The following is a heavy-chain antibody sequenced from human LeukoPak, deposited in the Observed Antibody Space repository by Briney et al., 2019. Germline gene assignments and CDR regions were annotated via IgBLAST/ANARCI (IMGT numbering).Heavy chain of an antibody. CDR1: GYTFTGYA. V-gene: IGHV1-18*01. D-gene: IGHD2-2*01. CDR2: ISAYNGNT. J-gene: IGHJ4*02. Sequence: ASVKVSCKASGYTFTGYAMNWVRQAPGQGLEWMGWISAYNGNTNYAQKLQGRVTMTTDTSTSTAYMELRSLRSDDTAVYYCARGFVCSSTSCSYAHFDYWGQGTLVTVSS. CDR3: ARGFVCSSTSCSYAHFDY.